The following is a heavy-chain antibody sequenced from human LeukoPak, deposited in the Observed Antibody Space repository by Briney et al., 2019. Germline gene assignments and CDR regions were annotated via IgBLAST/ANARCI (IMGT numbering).Heavy chain of an antibody. CDR1: GGSISSYY. Sequence: PSETLTLTCTVSGGSISSYYWSWIRHPAGKGLEWIGRIYSSASTNYNPSLKSRVSMSVDTSKNQCPLKLTSVTAADTAVYFCARGGKATVVTMWGQGILVTVSS. J-gene: IGHJ4*02. V-gene: IGHV4-4*07. CDR3: ARGGKATVVTM. D-gene: IGHD4-23*01. CDR2: IYSSAST.